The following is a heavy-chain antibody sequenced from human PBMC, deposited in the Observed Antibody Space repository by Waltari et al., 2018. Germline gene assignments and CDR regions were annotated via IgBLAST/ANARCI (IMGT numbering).Heavy chain of an antibody. V-gene: IGHV1-2*06. CDR2: SNPNSGGT. Sequence: QVQLVQSGAEVKKPGASVKVSCKASGYTFTGYYMHWVRQAPGQGLEWMGRSNPNSGGTNYAQKCQGRVTMTRDTSISTAYMELSRLRSDDTAVYYCARVMCSPRRYSSGLGGMDVWGQGTTVTVSS. J-gene: IGHJ6*02. CDR3: ARVMCSPRRYSSGLGGMDV. CDR1: GYTFTGYY. D-gene: IGHD6-19*01.